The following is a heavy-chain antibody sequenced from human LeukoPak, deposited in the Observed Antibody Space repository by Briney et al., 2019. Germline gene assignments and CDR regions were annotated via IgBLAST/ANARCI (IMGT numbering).Heavy chain of an antibody. CDR1: GFTFSSYS. J-gene: IGHJ4*02. Sequence: GGSLRLSCAASGFTFSSYSMNWVRQAPGKGLEWVSSISSSSSYIYYADSVKGRFTISRDNAKNSLYLQMNSLRAEDTAVYYCARVLGYSSGWFVKSNYFDYWGQGTLVTVSS. CDR3: ARVLGYSSGWFVKSNYFDY. D-gene: IGHD6-19*01. V-gene: IGHV3-21*01. CDR2: ISSSSSYI.